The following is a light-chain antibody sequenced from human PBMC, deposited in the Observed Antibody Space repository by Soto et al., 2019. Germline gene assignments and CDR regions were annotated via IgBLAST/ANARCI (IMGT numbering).Light chain of an antibody. CDR2: AAS. CDR3: QQSFSPLLT. CDR1: QTLNNY. V-gene: IGKV1-39*01. J-gene: IGKJ4*01. Sequence: DIQTTQSPSSVSASVSDRVTITCRASQTLNNYLTWFQQKPGKAPKVLIYAASTLQSGVPSRFSGSGSGAEFTLTISSLQPEDFATYYCQQSFSPLLTFGGGTKVDIK.